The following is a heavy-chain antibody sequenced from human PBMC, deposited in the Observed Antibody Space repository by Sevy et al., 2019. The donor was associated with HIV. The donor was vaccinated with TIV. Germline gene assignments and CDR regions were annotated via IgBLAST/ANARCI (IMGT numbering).Heavy chain of an antibody. J-gene: IGHJ3*02. D-gene: IGHD3-10*01. CDR1: GFTFSSYG. V-gene: IGHV3-30*18. Sequence: GGSLRLSCAASGFTFSSYGMHWVRQAPGKGLEWVAVVSYDGSNNYYADSVKGRFTISRDNSKNTLYLQMNSLRAEDTALYYCAKDHYGSGSLDLMLFDNWGQGTMVTVSS. CDR2: VSYDGSNN. CDR3: AKDHYGSGSLDLMLFDN.